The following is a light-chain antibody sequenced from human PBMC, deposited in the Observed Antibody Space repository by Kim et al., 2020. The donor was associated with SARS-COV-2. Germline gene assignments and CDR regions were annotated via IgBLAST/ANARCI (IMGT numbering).Light chain of an antibody. V-gene: IGKV1-39*01. J-gene: IGKJ2*01. CDR3: QQSYNSPYT. CDR2: GAT. CDR1: QSISSY. Sequence: DIQMTQSPSSLSASVGDRVTITCRASQSISSYLNWYQQKPGKAPKVLVYGATNLQSAVPSRFSGSGSGTDSTLTISSLQPEDFAAYYCQQSYNSPYTFGQGTKLEI.